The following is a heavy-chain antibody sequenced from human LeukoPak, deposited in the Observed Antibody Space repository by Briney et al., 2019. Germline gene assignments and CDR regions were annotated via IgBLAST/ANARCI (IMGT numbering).Heavy chain of an antibody. CDR2: ISGSGGST. Sequence: PSETLSLTCTVSGGSISSGSYYWSWVRQAPGKGLEWVSAISGSGGSTYYADSVKGRFTISRDNSKNTLYLQMNSLRAEDTAVYYCAKGGPRVVPAAVLSWFDPWGQGTLVTVSS. J-gene: IGHJ5*02. D-gene: IGHD2-2*01. CDR1: GGSISSGSYY. V-gene: IGHV3-23*01. CDR3: AKGGPRVVPAAVLSWFDP.